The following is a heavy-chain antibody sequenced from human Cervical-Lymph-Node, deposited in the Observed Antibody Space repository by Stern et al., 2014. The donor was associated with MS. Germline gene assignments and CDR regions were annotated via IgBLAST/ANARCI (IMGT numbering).Heavy chain of an antibody. J-gene: IGHJ4*02. D-gene: IGHD2-8*01. CDR1: GGTFNSYA. Sequence: VQLVESGAEVKKPGSSVKVSCKASGGTFNSYAINWVRQAPGQGLEWMGEFIPILGSLQYAQTFQGRITIPEVESTTTAYVEVNSLRSEDTAVYYCARGSHQLYYAFEYWGQGTLVTVSS. CDR2: FIPILGSL. CDR3: ARGSHQLYYAFEY. V-gene: IGHV1-69*01.